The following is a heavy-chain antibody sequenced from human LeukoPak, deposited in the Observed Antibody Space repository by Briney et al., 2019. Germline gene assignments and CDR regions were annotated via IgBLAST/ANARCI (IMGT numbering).Heavy chain of an antibody. D-gene: IGHD6-13*01. Sequence: ASVKVSCKASGYTFTSYYMHWVRQAPGQGLEWMGIINPSGGSTSYAQKFQGRVTMTRDTSTSTVYMELSSLRSEDTAVYYCAREDRHIAAAGSGWFDPWGQGTLVTVSS. CDR3: AREDRHIAAAGSGWFDP. CDR2: INPSGGST. CDR1: GYTFTSYY. J-gene: IGHJ5*02. V-gene: IGHV1-46*01.